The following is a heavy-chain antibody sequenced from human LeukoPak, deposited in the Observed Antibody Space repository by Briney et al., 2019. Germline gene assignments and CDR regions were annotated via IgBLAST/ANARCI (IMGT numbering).Heavy chain of an antibody. CDR1: GGSLSSYY. J-gene: IGHJ3*02. D-gene: IGHD3-9*01. V-gene: IGHV4-59*01. CDR3: ASNRPYYDILTGQSDDAFDI. Sequence: PSETLSLTCTVSGGSLSSYYWSWIRQPPGEGLEWIGYITYSGTTNYNPSLNSRVTISVDTSKNQFSLKLTSVTAADTAFYYCASNRPYYDILTGQSDDAFDIWGRGTMVTVSS. CDR2: ITYSGTT.